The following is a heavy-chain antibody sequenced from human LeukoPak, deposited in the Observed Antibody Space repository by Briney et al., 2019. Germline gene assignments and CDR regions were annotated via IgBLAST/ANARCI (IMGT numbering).Heavy chain of an antibody. D-gene: IGHD3-22*01. Sequence: ASVKVSCKASGYTFTGYYMHWVRQAPGQGLEWMGWINPNSGGTNYAQKFQGRVTITTDESTSTAYMELSSLRSEDTAVYYCATTHTSYYYDSSGYSAYFDYWGQGTLVTVSS. V-gene: IGHV1-2*02. CDR1: GYTFTGYY. J-gene: IGHJ4*02. CDR2: INPNSGGT. CDR3: ATTHTSYYYDSSGYSAYFDY.